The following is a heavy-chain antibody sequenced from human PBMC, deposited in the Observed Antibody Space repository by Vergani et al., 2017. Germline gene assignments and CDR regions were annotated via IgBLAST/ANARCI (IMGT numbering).Heavy chain of an antibody. Sequence: EVQLLQSGGGVIQPGGSVRLSCAASGFTFSACPMTWVRQAPGKGLEWVSAISGSGGSTYYADSVKGRFTISRDKSKNTLYLQMNSLRAEDTAVYYCAKDRNRYCSSTSCYDAFDIWGQGTMVTVSS. CDR2: ISGSGGST. CDR1: GFTFSACP. D-gene: IGHD2-2*01. V-gene: IGHV3-23*01. CDR3: AKDRNRYCSSTSCYDAFDI. J-gene: IGHJ3*02.